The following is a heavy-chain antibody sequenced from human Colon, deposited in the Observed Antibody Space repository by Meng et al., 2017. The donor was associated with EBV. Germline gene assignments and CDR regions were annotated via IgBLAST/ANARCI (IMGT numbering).Heavy chain of an antibody. CDR2: IKHVGST. Sequence: GHLRQWGAGRLKPSETLSLTCTGYGGSFSDSYWTWIRQPPGKGLEWIGEIKHVGSTTYNPSLKSRVTISVDTSKNQFSLKLSSVTAADAAVYYCASSDCSGGTCYLDCWGQGTLVTVSS. CDR1: GGSFSDSY. J-gene: IGHJ4*02. V-gene: IGHV4-34*01. CDR3: ASSDCSGGTCYLDC. D-gene: IGHD2-15*01.